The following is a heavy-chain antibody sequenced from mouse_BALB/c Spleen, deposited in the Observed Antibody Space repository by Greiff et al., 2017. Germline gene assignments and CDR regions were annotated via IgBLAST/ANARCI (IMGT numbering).Heavy chain of an antibody. D-gene: IGHD3-1*01. CDR2: IYPGNSDT. CDR1: GYTFTSYW. Sequence: VQLQQSGTVLARPGASVKMSCKASGYTFTSYWMHWVKQRPGQGLEWIGAIYPGNSDTSYNQKFKGKAKLTAVTSTSTAYMELSSLTNEDSAVYYCTSRALAWFAYWGQGTLVTVSA. CDR3: TSRALAWFAY. J-gene: IGHJ3*01. V-gene: IGHV1-5*01.